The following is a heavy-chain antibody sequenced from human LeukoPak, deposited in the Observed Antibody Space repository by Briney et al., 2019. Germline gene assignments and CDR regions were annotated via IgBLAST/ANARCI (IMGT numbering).Heavy chain of an antibody. Sequence: PSGGSLRLSCAASGFTFSSYAMSWVRQAPGKGLEWVSAISGSGGSTYYADSVKGRFTISRDNSKNTLYLQMNSLRAEDTAVYYCAKESSSLYSYFDYWGQGTLVTVSS. CDR2: ISGSGGST. D-gene: IGHD6-13*01. CDR3: AKESSSLYSYFDY. CDR1: GFTFSSYA. J-gene: IGHJ4*02. V-gene: IGHV3-23*01.